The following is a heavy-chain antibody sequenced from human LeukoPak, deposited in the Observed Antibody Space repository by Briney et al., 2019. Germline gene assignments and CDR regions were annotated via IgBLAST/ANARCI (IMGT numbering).Heavy chain of an antibody. CDR2: INHSGST. Sequence: PSETLSLTCTVSGGSISSYFWSWIRQPPGKGLEWIGEINHSGSTNHNPSLKSRVTISVDTAKNQFSLKLSSVTAADTAVYYCARRSKDSSGYYHFDYWGQGTLVTVSS. J-gene: IGHJ4*02. D-gene: IGHD3-22*01. CDR3: ARRSKDSSGYYHFDY. CDR1: GGSISSYF. V-gene: IGHV4-34*01.